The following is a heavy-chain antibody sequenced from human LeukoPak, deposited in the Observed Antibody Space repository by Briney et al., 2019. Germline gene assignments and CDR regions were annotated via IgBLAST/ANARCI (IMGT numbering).Heavy chain of an antibody. CDR3: ARDVRYFDWLSPQDYYYYYMDV. Sequence: ASVKVSCKASGYTFTGYYMHWVRQAPGQGLEWMGWINPNSGGTNYAQKFQGRVIMTRDTSIRTAYMELSRLRSDDTAVYYCARDVRYFDWLSPQDYYYYYMDVWGKGTTVTISS. CDR2: INPNSGGT. V-gene: IGHV1-2*02. D-gene: IGHD3-9*01. CDR1: GYTFTGYY. J-gene: IGHJ6*03.